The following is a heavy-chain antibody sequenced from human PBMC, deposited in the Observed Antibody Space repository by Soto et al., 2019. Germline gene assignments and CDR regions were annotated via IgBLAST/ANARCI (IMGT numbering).Heavy chain of an antibody. CDR3: LRGGWSSSGGIADS. Sequence: GGSLRLSCAASGFTFSDYYMSWIRQAPGKGLEWVSYISSSGASIYYADSVKGRFTISRDNAENSLSLQMNSLRAEDTAVYYCLRGGWSSSGGIADSWGQGTLVTVSS. CDR1: GFTFSDYY. D-gene: IGHD6-13*01. V-gene: IGHV3-11*01. J-gene: IGHJ4*02. CDR2: ISSSGASI.